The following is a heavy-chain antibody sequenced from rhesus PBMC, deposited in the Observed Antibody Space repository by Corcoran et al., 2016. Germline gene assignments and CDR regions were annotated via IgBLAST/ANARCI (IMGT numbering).Heavy chain of an antibody. CDR2: LTVSGSA. V-gene: IGHV4-122*02. J-gene: IGHJ4*01. CDR1: GYSISSGYY. CDR3: ARDFGYSGYSYGVY. Sequence: QVQLQESGPGLVKPSETLSLTCAVSGYSISSGYYWTWIRQPPGKGLEWIGYLTVSGSANNHPSLKSRVTISRDTSKNHFSLKLSSVTAADTAMYYCARDFGYSGYSYGVYWGQGVLVTVSS. D-gene: IGHD5-30*01.